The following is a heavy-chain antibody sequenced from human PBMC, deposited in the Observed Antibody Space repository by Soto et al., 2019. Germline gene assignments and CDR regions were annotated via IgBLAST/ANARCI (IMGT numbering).Heavy chain of an antibody. Sequence: QVQLVQSGPEVKKPGASVKVSCKASGYTFSTYSLNWVRQAPGQGLEWIGYISTSSGHAIYAQPLQGRVTMTKDTSASTASMELESLTSDDTALYYCSRRMIRVVNDNEYLGQGTLVTVSA. D-gene: IGHD3-10*01. CDR3: SRRMIRVVNDNEY. CDR2: ISTSSGHA. CDR1: GYTFSTYS. J-gene: IGHJ4*02. V-gene: IGHV1-18*04.